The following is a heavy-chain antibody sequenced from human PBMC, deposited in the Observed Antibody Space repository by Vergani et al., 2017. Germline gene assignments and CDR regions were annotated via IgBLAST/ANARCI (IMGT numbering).Heavy chain of an antibody. CDR3: ARGQGAGTNRHHGGLDG. V-gene: IGHV3-21*06. D-gene: IGHD3-10*01. Sequence: EEHLVESGGGLVKPGGSLRLSCVASGFTSGSYSVNWVRQAPGRGLGWVSSISSSVNYVYYAASVKGRFSIARDNAKNLLSLQMNSLRADDTAVYYCARGQGAGTNRHHGGLDGWGQGTTVAVSS. CDR1: GFTSGSYS. J-gene: IGHJ6*02. CDR2: ISSSVNYV.